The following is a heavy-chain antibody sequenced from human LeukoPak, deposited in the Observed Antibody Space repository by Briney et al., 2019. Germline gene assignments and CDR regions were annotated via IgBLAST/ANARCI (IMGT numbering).Heavy chain of an antibody. D-gene: IGHD3-22*01. CDR2: ITSTSSTI. Sequence: GGSLRLSCTASGFTFNNYNMNWVRQAPGKGLEWVSYITSTSSTIYYADSVKGRFTISRDNARNSLYLQMNSLRAEDTAVYYCARAAHYYDSGGFLPKAFDVWGQGTMITVSS. V-gene: IGHV3-48*04. J-gene: IGHJ3*01. CDR3: ARAAHYYDSGGFLPKAFDV. CDR1: GFTFNNYN.